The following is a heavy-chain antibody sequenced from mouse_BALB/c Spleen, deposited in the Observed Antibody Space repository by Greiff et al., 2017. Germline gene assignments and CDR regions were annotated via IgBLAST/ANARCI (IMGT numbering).Heavy chain of an antibody. CDR3: ARGDRYDAWFAY. Sequence: VQLKQSGPELVKPGASVKISCKASGYTFTDYNMHWVKQSHGKSLEWIGYIYPYNGGTGYNQKFKSKATLTVDNSSSTAYMELRSLTSEGSAVYYCARGDRYDAWFAYWGQGTLVTVSA. V-gene: IGHV1S29*02. D-gene: IGHD2-14*01. CDR2: IYPYNGGT. J-gene: IGHJ3*01. CDR1: GYTFTDYN.